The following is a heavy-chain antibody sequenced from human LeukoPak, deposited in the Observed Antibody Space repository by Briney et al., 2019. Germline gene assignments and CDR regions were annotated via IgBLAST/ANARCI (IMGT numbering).Heavy chain of an antibody. D-gene: IGHD5-18*01. CDR1: GFTFTSFG. J-gene: IGHJ6*03. CDR2: ISGSGGST. CDR3: AKASRFGYSYGPREYFYYMDV. Sequence: GGTLRLSCAASGFTFTSFGRSWVRQAPGKGLEWVSTISGSGGSTYYADSVKGRFTISRDNSKNTLYLQMNTLRAEDTAVYYCAKASRFGYSYGPREYFYYMDVWGKGTTVTISS. V-gene: IGHV3-23*01.